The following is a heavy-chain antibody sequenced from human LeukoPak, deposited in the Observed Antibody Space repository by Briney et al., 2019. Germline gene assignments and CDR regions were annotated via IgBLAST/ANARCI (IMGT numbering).Heavy chain of an antibody. J-gene: IGHJ5*02. V-gene: IGHV1-46*01. CDR2: INPSGGST. CDR3: ARALSSLDKFDP. Sequence: ASVKVSCKTSGYTFTDYYIHWVRQAPGQGLEWMGIINPSGGSTSYAQKFQGRVTMTRDMSTSTVYMELSSLRSEDTAVYYCARALSSLDKFDPWGQGTLVTVSS. CDR1: GYTFTDYY. D-gene: IGHD3-16*02.